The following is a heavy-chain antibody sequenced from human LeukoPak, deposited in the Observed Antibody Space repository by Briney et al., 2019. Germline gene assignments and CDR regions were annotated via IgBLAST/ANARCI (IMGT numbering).Heavy chain of an antibody. Sequence: GGSLRLSCAASGFTFSSYAMTWVRQAPGKGLEWVSDISGRGDSTYYADSVKGRFTISRDNSKNTLYLQMNSLRADDTALYYCAKGESTRIGVWGSYRFYAFDIWGQGTMVTVSS. CDR2: ISGRGDST. CDR1: GFTFSSYA. D-gene: IGHD3-16*02. CDR3: AKGESTRIGVWGSYRFYAFDI. V-gene: IGHV3-23*01. J-gene: IGHJ3*02.